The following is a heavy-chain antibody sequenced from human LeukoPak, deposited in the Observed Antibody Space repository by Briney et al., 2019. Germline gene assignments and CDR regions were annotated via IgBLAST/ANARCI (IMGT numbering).Heavy chain of an antibody. CDR3: ARLPTLGYCSGGSCDNYYYYYGMDV. CDR1: GGTFSSYA. J-gene: IGHJ6*04. Sequence: SVKVSCRASGGTFSSYAISWVRQAPGQGLEWMGGIIPIFGTANYAQKFQGRVTITADESTSTAYMELSSLRSEDTAVYYCARLPTLGYCSGGSCDNYYYYYGMDVWGKGTTVTVSS. V-gene: IGHV1-69*13. CDR2: IIPIFGTA. D-gene: IGHD2-15*01.